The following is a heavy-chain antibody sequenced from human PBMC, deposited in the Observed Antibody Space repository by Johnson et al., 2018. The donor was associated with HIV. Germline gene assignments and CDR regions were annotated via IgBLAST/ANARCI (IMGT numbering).Heavy chain of an antibody. CDR3: ARVPPFGTHPDGAFDI. Sequence: VQLVESGGGLVKPGGSLRLSCAASGFTFSNAWMSWVRQPPGKGLEWVGNIQEDGSQIHYMDSVKGRFTISRDNAKNSMYLQVNSLRGEDTAVYYCARVPPFGTHPDGAFDIWGQGTMVTVSS. CDR1: GFTFSNAW. CDR2: IQEDGSQI. D-gene: IGHD1-1*01. J-gene: IGHJ3*02. V-gene: IGHV3-7*03.